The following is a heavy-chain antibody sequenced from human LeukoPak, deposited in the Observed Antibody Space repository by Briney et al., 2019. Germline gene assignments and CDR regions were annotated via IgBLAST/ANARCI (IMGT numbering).Heavy chain of an antibody. CDR3: ARVGLVRYYNVYYHYGMDV. J-gene: IGHJ6*02. D-gene: IGHD3-10*01. V-gene: IGHV1-2*02. Sequence: ASVKVSCKASGYTFTGYYMHWVRQAPGQGLEWMGWINPNSGGTNYAQKFQGRVTMTRDTSISTAYMELRSLRSDDTAVYYCARVGLVRYYNVYYHYGMDVWGQGTTVTVSS. CDR2: INPNSGGT. CDR1: GYTFTGYY.